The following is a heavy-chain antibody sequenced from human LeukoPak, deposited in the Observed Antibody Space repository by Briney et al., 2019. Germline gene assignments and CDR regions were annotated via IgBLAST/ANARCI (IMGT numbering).Heavy chain of an antibody. CDR2: IYHSGST. V-gene: IGHV4-30-2*01. Sequence: SETLSLTCTVSGGSISSYSWSWIRQPPGKGLEWIGYIYHSGSTYYNPSLKSRVTISVDRSKNQFSLKLSSVTAADTAVYYCARCSTAGWFNPWGQGTLVTVSS. D-gene: IGHD2-2*01. CDR3: ARCSTAGWFNP. J-gene: IGHJ5*02. CDR1: GGSISSYS.